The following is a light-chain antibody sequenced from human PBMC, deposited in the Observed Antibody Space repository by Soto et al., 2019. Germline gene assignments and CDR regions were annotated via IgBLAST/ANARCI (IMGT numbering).Light chain of an antibody. CDR3: QQRSNWPPIT. V-gene: IGKV3-11*01. CDR1: QSVSSY. CDR2: DAS. J-gene: IGKJ5*01. Sequence: ELVLTQSPANLSLSPGERATLSCRGSQSVSSYLAWYQQQPGQAPRLLIYDASNRATGIPARFSGSGAGTDFIPTISSLEPEDFSVYYCQQRSNWPPITLGQGTQLEIK.